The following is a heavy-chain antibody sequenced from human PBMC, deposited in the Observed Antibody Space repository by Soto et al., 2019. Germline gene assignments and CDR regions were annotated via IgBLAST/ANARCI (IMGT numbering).Heavy chain of an antibody. V-gene: IGHV4-4*07. J-gene: IGHJ6*02. CDR1: GGAISSYY. Sequence: QVQLQESGPGLVKPSETLPLTCSVPGGAISSYYWSWVRQPAGKGLEWIGRVFSSGSTNYNASLKSRVTMSIDTSKNEVSLTMRSVTAADTAVYYSARIAFSYFGMDVWGPGTTVTVSS. CDR3: ARIAFSYFGMDV. D-gene: IGHD3-3*02. CDR2: VFSSGST.